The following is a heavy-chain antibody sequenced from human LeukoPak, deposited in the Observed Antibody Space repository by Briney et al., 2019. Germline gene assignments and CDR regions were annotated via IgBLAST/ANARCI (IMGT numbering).Heavy chain of an antibody. CDR1: GGSISSGGYY. D-gene: IGHD4-23*01. Sequence: PSETLSLTCTVSGGSISSGGYYWTWIRQHPGKGLEWTGNTYYSGSTYYNPSLKSRVTISVDTSKNQFSLKLSSVTAADTAVYYCARKHPPLRWYANSFWDYWGQGTLVTVSS. V-gene: IGHV4-31*03. CDR3: ARKHPPLRWYANSFWDY. J-gene: IGHJ4*02. CDR2: TYYSGST.